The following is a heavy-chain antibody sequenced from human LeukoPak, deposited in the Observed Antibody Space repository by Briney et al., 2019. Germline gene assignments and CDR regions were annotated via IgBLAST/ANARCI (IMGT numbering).Heavy chain of an antibody. CDR3: AKDIAASGLPRIFDF. CDR1: GFTFSSYG. V-gene: IGHV3-30*18. J-gene: IGHJ4*02. CDR2: ISYDGSNK. D-gene: IGHD6-13*01. Sequence: GGSLRLSCAASGFTFSSYGMHWVRQAPGKGLEWVAVISYDGSNKYYADSVKGRFTISRDNSKNTLYLQMNSLRAEDTAVYYCAKDIAASGLPRIFDFWGQGTLVTVSS.